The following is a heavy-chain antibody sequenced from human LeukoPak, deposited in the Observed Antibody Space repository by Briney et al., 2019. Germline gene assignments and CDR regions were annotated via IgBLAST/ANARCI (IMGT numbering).Heavy chain of an antibody. V-gene: IGHV1-2*02. CDR3: ARARFRFLEWLLNY. CDR1: GYTFTGYY. CDR2: INPNSGGT. D-gene: IGHD3-3*01. Sequence: GASVTVSCKASGYTFTGYYMHWVRQAPGQGLEWMGWINPNSGGTNYAQKFQGRVTMTRDTSISTAYMELSRLRSDDTAVYYCARARFRFLEWLLNYWGQGTLVTVSS. J-gene: IGHJ4*02.